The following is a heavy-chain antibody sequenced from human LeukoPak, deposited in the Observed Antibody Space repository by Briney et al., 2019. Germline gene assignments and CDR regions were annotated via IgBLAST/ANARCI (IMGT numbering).Heavy chain of an antibody. D-gene: IGHD5-18*01. Sequence: SETLSLTCAVYGGSFSGYQWTWIRQPPGKGLEWIGEINHSGTTNYNPSLKSRVTISVDTSKNQFSLRLSSVTAADTAVYYCAREELWIQVLDYWGQGTLVTVSS. J-gene: IGHJ4*02. CDR3: AREELWIQVLDY. CDR1: GGSFSGYQ. CDR2: INHSGTT. V-gene: IGHV4-34*01.